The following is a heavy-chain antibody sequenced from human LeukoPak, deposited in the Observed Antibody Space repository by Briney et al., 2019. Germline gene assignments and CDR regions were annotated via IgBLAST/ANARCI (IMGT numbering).Heavy chain of an antibody. D-gene: IGHD6-19*01. Sequence: GGSLRLSCAASGFTFSSYTMNCVRQAPGKGLEWGSYISGSGDTTYYADSVKSRFTISTDNSKNTVYLQMNSARAEDTPMYYCAKDAGLLIAVYFFDDWGQGTLVTVSS. V-gene: IGHV3-48*01. CDR3: AKDAGLLIAVYFFDD. J-gene: IGHJ4*02. CDR2: ISGSGDTT. CDR1: GFTFSSYT.